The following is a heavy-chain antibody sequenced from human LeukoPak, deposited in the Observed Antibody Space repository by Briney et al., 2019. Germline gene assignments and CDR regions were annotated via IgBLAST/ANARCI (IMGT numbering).Heavy chain of an antibody. V-gene: IGHV3-21*01. J-gene: IGHJ4*02. Sequence: PGGSLRLSCAASGFTFSSYSMNWVRQAPGKGLEWVSSISSSSSYIYYADSVKGRFTISRDNAKNSLYLQMNSLRAEDTAVYYCAKDRATVTTMFDYWGQGTLVTVSS. CDR3: AKDRATVTTMFDY. CDR2: ISSSSSYI. CDR1: GFTFSSYS. D-gene: IGHD4-17*01.